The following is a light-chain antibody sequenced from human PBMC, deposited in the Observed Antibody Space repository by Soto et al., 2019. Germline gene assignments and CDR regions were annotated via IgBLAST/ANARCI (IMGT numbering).Light chain of an antibody. CDR1: QSVLYSSNNKNY. J-gene: IGKJ4*01. CDR3: QQYYSTPLP. CDR2: WAS. V-gene: IGKV4-1*01. Sequence: IVMTQSPDSLAVSLGERATINCKSSQSVLYSSNNKNYLAWYQQKPGQPPKLLIYWASTRESGVPDRFSGSGSGTDFTLTISSLQAEDVAVYYCQQYYSTPLPFGGGTKVDIX.